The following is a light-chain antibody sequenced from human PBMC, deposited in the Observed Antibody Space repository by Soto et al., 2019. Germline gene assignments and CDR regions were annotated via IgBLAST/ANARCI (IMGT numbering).Light chain of an antibody. Sequence: QSALTQPASVSGSPGQSITISCTGTSSDVGGYNYVSWYQQYPGKAPKLMIYEVSSRPSGVSDRFSGSKSGNTASLTISGLQPEDEGDYYCSSYTSNRTPFVFGTGTKVTVL. V-gene: IGLV2-14*01. CDR2: EVS. CDR1: SSDVGGYNY. CDR3: SSYTSNRTPFV. J-gene: IGLJ1*01.